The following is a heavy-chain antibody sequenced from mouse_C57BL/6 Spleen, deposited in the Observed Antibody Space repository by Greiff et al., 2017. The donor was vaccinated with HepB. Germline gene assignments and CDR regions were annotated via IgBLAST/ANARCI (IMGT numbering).Heavy chain of an antibody. V-gene: IGHV1-75*01. D-gene: IGHD2-1*01. J-gene: IGHJ4*01. CDR2: IFPGSGST. Sequence: LVKPGASVKISCKASGYTFTDYYINWVKQRPGQGLEWIGWIFPGSGSTYYNEKFKGKATLTVDKSSSTAYMLLSSLTSEDSAVYFCARRVGRLENYFDYWGQGTSVTVSS. CDR3: ARRVGRLENYFDY. CDR1: GYTFTDYY.